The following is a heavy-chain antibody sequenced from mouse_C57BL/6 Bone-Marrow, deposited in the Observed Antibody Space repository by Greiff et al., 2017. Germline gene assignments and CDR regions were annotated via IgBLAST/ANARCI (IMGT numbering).Heavy chain of an antibody. CDR2: IDPSDSYT. CDR3: ARGGQLRLPAY. V-gene: IGHV1-69*01. D-gene: IGHD3-2*02. CDR1: GYTFTSYW. Sequence: QVQLQQPGAELVMPGASVKLSCKASGYTFTSYWMHWVKQRPGQGLEWIGEIDPSDSYTNYNQKFKGKSTLTVDKSSSTAYMQLSSLTSEDSAVYYCARGGQLRLPAYWGQATLVTVSA. J-gene: IGHJ3*01.